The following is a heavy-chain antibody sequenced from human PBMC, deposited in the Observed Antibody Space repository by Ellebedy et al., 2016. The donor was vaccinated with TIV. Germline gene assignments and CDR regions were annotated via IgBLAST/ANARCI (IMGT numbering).Heavy chain of an antibody. CDR1: GGSLSSHF. D-gene: IGHD3-16*01. V-gene: IGHV4-59*11. J-gene: IGHJ5*02. CDR2: IYDTGFT. CDR3: VRGTGDNMIGLKGWFDP. Sequence: MPGGSLRLSCTVSGGSLSSHFWSWLRQPPRKGLEWIGRIYDTGFTNYSPSLKSRVTMSIDTSKNQFSLQLSSVTAADTAVYYCVRGTGDNMIGLKGWFDPWGQGTLVTVSS.